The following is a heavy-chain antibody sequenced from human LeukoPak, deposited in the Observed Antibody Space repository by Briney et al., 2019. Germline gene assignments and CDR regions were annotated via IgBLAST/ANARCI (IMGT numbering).Heavy chain of an antibody. CDR2: TYYRSKWYN. CDR3: ARGSGFGFDY. Sequence: QTLSLTCAISGDSVSSTSAAWNWIRQSPSRGLEWLGRTYYRSKWYNDYAVSVKSRITVTSDTSKNQFPLQLNSVTPEDTAVYYCARGSGFGFDYWGQGALVTVSS. CDR1: GDSVSSTSAA. V-gene: IGHV6-1*01. J-gene: IGHJ4*02. D-gene: IGHD3-10*01.